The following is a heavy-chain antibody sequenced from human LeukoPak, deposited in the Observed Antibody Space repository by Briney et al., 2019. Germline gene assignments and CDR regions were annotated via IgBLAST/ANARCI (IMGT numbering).Heavy chain of an antibody. CDR1: GYTFSTYW. D-gene: IGHD6-13*01. Sequence: GESLKISCKGSGYTFSTYWIGWVRQMPGKGLEWMGNIYPGDSDTRYSPSFQGQVTISADKSISTAYLQWSSLKASDTAMYYCARTYSSRVGYFDYWGEGALVTVSS. CDR3: ARTYSSRVGYFDY. CDR2: IYPGDSDT. J-gene: IGHJ4*02. V-gene: IGHV5-51*01.